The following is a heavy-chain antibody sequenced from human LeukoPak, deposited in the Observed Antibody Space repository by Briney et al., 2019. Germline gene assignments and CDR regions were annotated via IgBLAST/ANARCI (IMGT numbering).Heavy chain of an antibody. CDR2: VKSKTDGGTT. V-gene: IGHV3-15*01. J-gene: IGHJ5*02. CDR3: ARGGSGYDGLNWFDP. CDR1: GFTFSNAW. D-gene: IGHD5-12*01. Sequence: GGSLRLSCAASGFTFSNAWMSWVRQAPGKGLEWVGRVKSKTDGGTTDYAAPVKGRFTISRDDSKNTLYLQMNSLKTEDTAVYYCARGGSGYDGLNWFDPWGQGTLVTVSS.